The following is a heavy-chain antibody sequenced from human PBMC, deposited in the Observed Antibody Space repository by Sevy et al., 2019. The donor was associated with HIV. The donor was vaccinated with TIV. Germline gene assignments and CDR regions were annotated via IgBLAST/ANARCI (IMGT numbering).Heavy chain of an antibody. D-gene: IGHD2-15*01. J-gene: IGHJ4*02. CDR3: ARERVYCSGGSCYRDLLDY. V-gene: IGHV1-18*01. Sequence: ASVKVSCKASGYTFTSYGISWVRQAPGQGLEWMGWISAYNGNTNYAQKLQGRVTMTTDTSTSTAYMELRSLRSDDTTVYYCARERVYCSGGSCYRDLLDYWGQGTLVTVSS. CDR2: ISAYNGNT. CDR1: GYTFTSYG.